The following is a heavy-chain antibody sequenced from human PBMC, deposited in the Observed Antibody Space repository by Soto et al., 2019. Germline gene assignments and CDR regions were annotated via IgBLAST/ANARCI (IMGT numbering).Heavy chain of an antibody. J-gene: IGHJ5*02. D-gene: IGHD3-10*01. Sequence: SVKVSCKASGGTFSSHAISWVRQAPGQGLEWMGGIIPIFGTANYAQKFQGRVTITADESTSTAYMELSSLRSEDTAVYYCVEGGSGSVLLSRFDPWGQGILVTVSS. CDR2: IIPIFGTA. CDR1: GGTFSSHA. CDR3: VEGGSGSVLLSRFDP. V-gene: IGHV1-69*13.